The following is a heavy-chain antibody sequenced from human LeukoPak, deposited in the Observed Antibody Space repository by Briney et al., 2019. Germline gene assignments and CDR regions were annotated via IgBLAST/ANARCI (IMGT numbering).Heavy chain of an antibody. J-gene: IGHJ4*02. V-gene: IGHV4-61*02. CDR3: ARVPDWTYVPDY. Sequence: ASETLSLTCTVSGGSISSDRFYWTWVRQPAGKGQEWIGRIKSSNTNYNPSLKSRVSISLDTSTNQFSLKLSSLTAADTAVYYCARVPDWTYVPDYWGQGTLVTVSS. CDR1: GGSISSDRFY. CDR2: IKSSNT. D-gene: IGHD3-16*01.